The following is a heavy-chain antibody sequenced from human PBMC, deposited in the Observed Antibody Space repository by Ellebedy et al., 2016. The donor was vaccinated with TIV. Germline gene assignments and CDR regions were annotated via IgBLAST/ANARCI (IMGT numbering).Heavy chain of an antibody. CDR1: GFTFSSYW. D-gene: IGHD7-27*01. V-gene: IGHV3-74*01. CDR3: ARDHPLGIENFDY. J-gene: IGHJ4*02. Sequence: GEPLKISCAASGFTFSSYWMHWVRQAPGKGLVWVSRINSDGSSTSYADSVKGRFTISRDNAKNTLYLQMNSLRAEDTAVYYCARDHPLGIENFDYWGQGTLVTVSS. CDR2: INSDGSST.